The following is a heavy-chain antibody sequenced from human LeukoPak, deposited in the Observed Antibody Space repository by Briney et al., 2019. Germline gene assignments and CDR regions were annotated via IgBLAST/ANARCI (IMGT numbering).Heavy chain of an antibody. J-gene: IGHJ6*03. V-gene: IGHV1-8*01. Sequence: ASVKVSCKASGYTFTSYDINWVRQATGQGLEWMGWMNPNSGSTGYAQKFQGRVTMTRNTSISTAYMELSSLRSEDTAVYYCAKSLWFGEDYYYYYMDVWGKGTTVTVSS. CDR1: GYTFTSYD. CDR2: MNPNSGST. CDR3: AKSLWFGEDYYYYYMDV. D-gene: IGHD3-10*01.